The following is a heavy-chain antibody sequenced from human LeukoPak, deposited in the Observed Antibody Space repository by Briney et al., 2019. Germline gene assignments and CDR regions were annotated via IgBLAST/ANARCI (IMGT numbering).Heavy chain of an antibody. J-gene: IGHJ4*02. V-gene: IGHV4-39*01. Sequence: PSETLSLTCTVSGGSISSSSYYWRWIRQPPGKGLEWIGSIYYSGSTYYNPSLKSRVTISVDTSKNQFSLKLSSVTAAGTAVYYCARHPPGIAAAGIDYWGQGTLVTVSS. CDR1: GGSISSSSYY. CDR2: IYYSGST. CDR3: ARHPPGIAAAGIDY. D-gene: IGHD6-13*01.